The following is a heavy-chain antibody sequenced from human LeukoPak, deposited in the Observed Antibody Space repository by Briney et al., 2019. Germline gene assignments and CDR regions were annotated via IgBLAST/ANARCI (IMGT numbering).Heavy chain of an antibody. J-gene: IGHJ4*02. CDR3: AGGWSYFDY. Sequence: QPGRSLRLSCATSGFTFSSYGMHWVRQAPGKGLEWVAVISYEGTDKYYAASVKGRYTISRDNSKNTLYLQMNSLRAEDTAVYYCAGGWSYFDYCGQGTLVTVSS. V-gene: IGHV3-30*03. CDR1: GFTFSSYG. D-gene: IGHD2-15*01. CDR2: ISYEGTDK.